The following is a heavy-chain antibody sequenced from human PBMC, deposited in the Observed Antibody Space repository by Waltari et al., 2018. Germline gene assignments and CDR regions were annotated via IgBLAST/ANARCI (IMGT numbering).Heavy chain of an antibody. CDR1: GYSFGGYY. Sequence: QVHLVQSGAEVKKSGASVKVSCKASGYSFGGYYLYWVRQAPGQGLEWMVSINPTNGVTNYAQQFQGRVTMTRDTSINSVYMDLSRLRSDDTAVYFCARGLGGSSPFDYWGRGTLVTVSS. V-gene: IGHV1-2*02. D-gene: IGHD3-16*01. CDR3: ARGLGGSSPFDY. J-gene: IGHJ4*02. CDR2: INPTNGVT.